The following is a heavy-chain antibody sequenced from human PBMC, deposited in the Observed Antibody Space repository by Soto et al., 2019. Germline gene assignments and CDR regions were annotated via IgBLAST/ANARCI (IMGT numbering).Heavy chain of an antibody. CDR2: IWYDGSHQ. Sequence: QLKLVESGGGVVQPGRSLRLSCAASGFTFRSHGMHWVRQAPGKGLEWVAVIWYDGSHQYYGDFVKGRFTISRDNSKDTLSLQMNSLRVEDTAIYYCAREGYGGEAPFDFWGQGTLVTVSS. CDR3: AREGYGGEAPFDF. V-gene: IGHV3-33*01. J-gene: IGHJ4*02. D-gene: IGHD2-21*01. CDR1: GFTFRSHG.